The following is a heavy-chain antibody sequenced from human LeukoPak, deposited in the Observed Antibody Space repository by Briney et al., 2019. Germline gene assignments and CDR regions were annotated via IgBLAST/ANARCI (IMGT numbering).Heavy chain of an antibody. CDR3: AREGIVATKSLDY. CDR1: GGTFSSYA. D-gene: IGHD5-12*01. J-gene: IGHJ4*02. V-gene: IGHV1-69*04. CDR2: IIPILGIA. Sequence: VKVSCKASGGTFSSYAISRVSQAPGQGLEWMGRIIPILGIANYAQKFQGRVTITADKSTSTVYMELSSLRSEDTAVYYCAREGIVATKSLDYWGKGTLVTVSS.